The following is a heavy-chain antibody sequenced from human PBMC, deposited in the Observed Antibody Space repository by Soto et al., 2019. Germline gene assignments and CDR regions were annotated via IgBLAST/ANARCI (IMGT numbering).Heavy chain of an antibody. CDR3: ATLHMIVVANSDY. V-gene: IGHV4-39*01. D-gene: IGHD3-22*01. Sequence: LSLTCTVSGGSISSSSYYWGWIRQPPGKGLEWIGSIYYSGSTYYNPSLKSRVTISVDTSKNQCSLKLSSVTAADTAVYYCATLHMIVVANSDYCGQGTLVTVSS. CDR1: GGSISSSSYY. CDR2: IYYSGST. J-gene: IGHJ4*02.